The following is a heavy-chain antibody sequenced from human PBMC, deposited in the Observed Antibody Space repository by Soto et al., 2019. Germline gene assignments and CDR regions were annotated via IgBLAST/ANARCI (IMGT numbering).Heavy chain of an antibody. Sequence: SVKVSCKASGGTFSSYAISWVRQAPGQGLEWMGGIIPIFGTANYAQKFQGRVTITADESTSTAYMELSSLRSEDTAVYYCARRGGAGSGRPYGMDVWGQGTTVTVS. CDR2: IIPIFGTA. CDR3: ARRGGAGSGRPYGMDV. J-gene: IGHJ6*02. V-gene: IGHV1-69*13. D-gene: IGHD3-10*01. CDR1: GGTFSSYA.